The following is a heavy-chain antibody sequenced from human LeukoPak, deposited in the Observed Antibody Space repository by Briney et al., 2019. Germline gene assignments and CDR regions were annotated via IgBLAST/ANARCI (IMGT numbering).Heavy chain of an antibody. CDR2: TSENGDDK. V-gene: IGHV3-21*01. J-gene: IGHJ4*02. Sequence: PGGSLRLSCAASRFTFTTYNMAWVRQAPGKGLEWVSSTSENGDDKYYTDSVKGRFAISRDNAKNSLFLQMNSLRAEDTAVYYCARENGEVDYSGFFDYWGQGTLVTVSS. CDR1: RFTFTTYN. D-gene: IGHD4-11*01. CDR3: ARENGEVDYSGFFDY.